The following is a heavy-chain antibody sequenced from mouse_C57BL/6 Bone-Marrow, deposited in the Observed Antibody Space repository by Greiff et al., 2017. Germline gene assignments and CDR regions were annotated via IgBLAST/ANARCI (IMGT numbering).Heavy chain of an antibody. Sequence: EVKLQESGGGLVQPGESLKLSCESNEYEFPSHDMSWVRKTPEKRLELGAAINSDGGSTYYPDTMERRFIISRDNTKKTLYLQMSSLRSEDTAMYYCARDGRQLRLLFAYWGQGTLVTVSA. V-gene: IGHV5-2*03. J-gene: IGHJ3*01. CDR2: INSDGGST. CDR3: ARDGRQLRLLFAY. CDR1: EYEFPSHD. D-gene: IGHD3-2*02.